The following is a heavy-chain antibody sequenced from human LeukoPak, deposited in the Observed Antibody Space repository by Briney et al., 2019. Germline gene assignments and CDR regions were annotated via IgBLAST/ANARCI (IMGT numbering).Heavy chain of an antibody. J-gene: IGHJ6*02. CDR3: ARGSIVVVVAANYYYYGMDV. CDR1: GGSISSSSYY. D-gene: IGHD2-15*01. V-gene: IGHV4-39*07. CDR2: IYYSGST. Sequence: SETLSLTCTVSGGSISSSSYYWGWIRQPPGKGLEWIGSIYYSGSTNYNPSLKSRVTISVDTSKNQFSLKLSSVTAADTAVYYCARGSIVVVVAANYYYYGMDVWGQGTTVTVSS.